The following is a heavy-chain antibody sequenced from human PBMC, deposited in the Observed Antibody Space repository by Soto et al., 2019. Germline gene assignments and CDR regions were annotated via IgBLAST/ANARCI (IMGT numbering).Heavy chain of an antibody. V-gene: IGHV2-26*01. J-gene: IGHJ5*02. CDR3: ARVQSSFDDHHAFDP. CDR2: IFSNDAK. Sequence: QVTLKESGLVLVKPTETLTLTCTVSGFSLKNDRVGVAWIRQPPGKALEWLAHIFSNDAKVYNTSLKNRLTISKDPSNSLVVLTMANMDPVDTATYSCARVQSSFDDHHAFDPWGQGTLVTVSA. CDR1: GFSLKNDRVG. D-gene: IGHD3-10*01.